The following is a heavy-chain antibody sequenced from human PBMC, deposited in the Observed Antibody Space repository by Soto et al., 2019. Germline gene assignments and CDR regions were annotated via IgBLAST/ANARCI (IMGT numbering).Heavy chain of an antibody. CDR3: ARAGYDSSGIR. CDR1: GFTFSSYA. Sequence: QVQLVESGGGVVQPGRSLRLSCAASGFTFSSYAMHWVRQAPGKGLEWVAVISYDGSNKYYADSVKGRFTISRDNSKNTLYLQMNSLRAEDTAVYYCARAGYDSSGIRWGQGTMVTVSS. CDR2: ISYDGSNK. V-gene: IGHV3-30-3*01. J-gene: IGHJ3*01. D-gene: IGHD3-22*01.